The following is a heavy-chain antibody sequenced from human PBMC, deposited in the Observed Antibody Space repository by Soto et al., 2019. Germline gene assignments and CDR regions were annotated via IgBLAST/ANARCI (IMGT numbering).Heavy chain of an antibody. CDR1: GFTFSSYA. CDR2: IGGSGGST. V-gene: IGHV3-23*01. D-gene: IGHD7-27*01. CDR3: AKGLTNWASTRGGGNAFDI. Sequence: VQLLESGGGLVQPGGSLRLSCAASGFTFSSYAMSWVRQAPGMGLEWVSTIGGSGGSTYYGDSVKGRFTISRDSSKNTLYLQMSSLRAEDTAVYYCAKGLTNWASTRGGGNAFDIWGQGTRVTVSS. J-gene: IGHJ3*02.